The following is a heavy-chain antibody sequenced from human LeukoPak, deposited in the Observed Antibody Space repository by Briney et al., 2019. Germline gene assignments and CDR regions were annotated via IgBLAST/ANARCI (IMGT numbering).Heavy chain of an antibody. V-gene: IGHV4-59*01. D-gene: IGHD3-3*01. J-gene: IGHJ1*01. Sequence: SETLSLTCTVSGGSIGSYYWSWIRQPPGKGLEWIGYIYYSGSTNYNPSLKSRVTISVDTSKNQFSLKLSSVTAADTAVYYCAREQGYDFWSGYSGYFQHWGQGTLVTVSS. CDR2: IYYSGST. CDR1: GGSIGSYY. CDR3: AREQGYDFWSGYSGYFQH.